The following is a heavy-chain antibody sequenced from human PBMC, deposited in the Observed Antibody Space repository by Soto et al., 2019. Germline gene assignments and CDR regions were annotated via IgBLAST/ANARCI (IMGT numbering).Heavy chain of an antibody. V-gene: IGHV3-30-3*01. CDR3: ARDLRGSSQDKHYYYYGMDV. J-gene: IGHJ6*02. D-gene: IGHD6-6*01. CDR1: GFTFSSYA. Sequence: HPGGSLRLSCAASGFTFSSYAMHWVRQSPGKGLEWVAVISYDGSNKYYADSVKGRFTISRDNSKNTLYLQMNSLRAEDTAVYYCARDLRGSSQDKHYYYYGMDVWGQGTMVTVSS. CDR2: ISYDGSNK.